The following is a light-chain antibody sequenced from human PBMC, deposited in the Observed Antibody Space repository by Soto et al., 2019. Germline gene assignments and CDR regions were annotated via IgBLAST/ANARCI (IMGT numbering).Light chain of an antibody. CDR1: QGISNY. Sequence: VIWMTQSPSLLSASTGDRVTISCRMSQGISNYLAWYQQKPGKAPELLIHAASTLQSGVPSRFSGSGSGTDFTLTISCLQSEDFATYYCQQYQSFPRTFGQGTKVEIK. CDR2: AAS. J-gene: IGKJ1*01. V-gene: IGKV1D-8*01. CDR3: QQYQSFPRT.